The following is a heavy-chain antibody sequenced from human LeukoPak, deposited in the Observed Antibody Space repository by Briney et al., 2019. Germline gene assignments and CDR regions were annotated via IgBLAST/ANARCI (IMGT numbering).Heavy chain of an antibody. CDR2: IIPIVGTA. CDR3: ARDRYYDGGGRYFESIY. CDR1: GVTFCSYS. Sequence: ASLKLSCKASGVTFCSYSVSWARQAPGQGLEWISGIIPIVGTANYAHTFQGRVTFTADESTSTAYMGMSTLTSEETAVYYCARDRYYDGGGRYFESIYWGQGTLVTVSS. V-gene: IGHV1-69*01. J-gene: IGHJ4*02. D-gene: IGHD3-22*01.